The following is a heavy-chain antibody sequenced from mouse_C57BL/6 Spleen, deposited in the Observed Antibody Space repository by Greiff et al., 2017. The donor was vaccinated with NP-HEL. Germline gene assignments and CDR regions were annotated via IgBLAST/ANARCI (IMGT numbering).Heavy chain of an antibody. V-gene: IGHV1-61*01. D-gene: IGHD1-1*01. J-gene: IGHJ3*01. CDR3: ARSGYYYGHFAY. CDR1: GYTFTSYW. CDR2: IYPSDSET. Sequence: QVQLQQPGAELVRPGSSVKLSCKASGYTFTSYWMDWVKQRPGQGLEWIGNIYPSDSETHYNQKFKDKATLTVDNSSSTAYMQLSSLTSADSAVYYCARSGYYYGHFAYWGQGTLVTVSA.